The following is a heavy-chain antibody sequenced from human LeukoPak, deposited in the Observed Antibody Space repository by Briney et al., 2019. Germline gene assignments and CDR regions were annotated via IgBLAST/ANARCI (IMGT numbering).Heavy chain of an antibody. Sequence: SETLSLTCAVYGRSFSGYYWSWIRQPPGKGLEWIGEINHSGSTNYNPSLKSRVTISLDTSKNQFSLRLNSVTAADTAVYHCARDWGPGHNWFDPWGQGTLVTVSS. CDR3: ARDWGPGHNWFDP. D-gene: IGHD3-16*01. J-gene: IGHJ5*02. CDR1: GRSFSGYY. V-gene: IGHV4-34*01. CDR2: INHSGST.